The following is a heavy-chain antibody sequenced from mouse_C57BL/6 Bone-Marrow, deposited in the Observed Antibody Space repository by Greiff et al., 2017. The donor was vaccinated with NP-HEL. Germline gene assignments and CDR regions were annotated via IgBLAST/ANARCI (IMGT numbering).Heavy chain of an antibody. CDR1: GYTFTSYW. V-gene: IGHV1-64*01. J-gene: IGHJ2*01. Sequence: VQLQQPGAELVKPGASVKLSCKASGYTFTSYWMHWVKQRPGQGLEWIGMIHPNSGSTNYNEKFKSKATLTVDKSSSTAYMQLSSLTSEDSAVYYCAREMYYGSSPYYFDYWGQGTTLTVSS. CDR2: IHPNSGST. CDR3: AREMYYGSSPYYFDY. D-gene: IGHD1-1*01.